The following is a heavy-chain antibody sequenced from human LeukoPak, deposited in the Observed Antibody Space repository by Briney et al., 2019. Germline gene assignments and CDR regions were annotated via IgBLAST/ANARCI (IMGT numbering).Heavy chain of an antibody. CDR1: GFPFSNSW. CDR3: AGGNSMDA. J-gene: IGHJ6*04. D-gene: IGHD1/OR15-1a*01. CDR2: IKKDGSGI. Sequence: PGGSLRLSCAVSGFPFSNSWMYWARQAPGKGLEGVANIKKDGSGISYVDSVKGRFIISRDNARNSLYLQMNSLRVEDTAVYFCAGGNSMDAWGKGTAVTVSS. V-gene: IGHV3-7*03.